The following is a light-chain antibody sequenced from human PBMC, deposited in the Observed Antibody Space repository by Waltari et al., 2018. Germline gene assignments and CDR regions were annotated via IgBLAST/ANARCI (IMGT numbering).Light chain of an antibody. CDR3: QQYGSSVLYT. Sequence: VLTQSPGTLSLSPGERATLSCRASQSLTKRYLAWYQQKPGQAPRLLIYGASSRAAGIPDRFSGSGSETDFTLTISRLEPEEFAVYYCQQYGSSVLYTFGQGTKLEIK. V-gene: IGKV3-20*01. J-gene: IGKJ2*01. CDR2: GAS. CDR1: QSLTKRY.